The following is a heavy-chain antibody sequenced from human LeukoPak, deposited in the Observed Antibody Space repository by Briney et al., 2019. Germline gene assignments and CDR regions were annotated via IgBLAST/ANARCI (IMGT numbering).Heavy chain of an antibody. CDR3: ARDLASDNGDYFWGPDY. D-gene: IGHD3-16*01. J-gene: IGHJ4*02. Sequence: GGSLRLSCAASGFILKNYWMSWVRQAPGKGLEWVASIKQDGSEKYYVDSVKGRFNISRDNAKNSLYLQMNSLRAEDTAVYYCARDLASDNGDYFWGPDYWGRGTLVTVSS. CDR2: IKQDGSEK. CDR1: GFILKNYW. V-gene: IGHV3-7*01.